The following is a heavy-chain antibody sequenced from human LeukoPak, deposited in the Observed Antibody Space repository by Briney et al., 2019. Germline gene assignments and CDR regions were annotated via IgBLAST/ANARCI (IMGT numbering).Heavy chain of an antibody. CDR1: GFTFSIYG. CDR2: IRVSGGST. D-gene: IGHD6-13*01. CDR3: AKPHIATPGEYYYYYMDV. V-gene: IGHV3-23*01. Sequence: GGSLRLSCAASGFTFSIYGMSWVSQAPGKGMEWVSTIRVSGGSTYYADSVKGRFTISREDTKNTLYLQMNSLRAEDTAVYYCAKPHIATPGEYYYYYMDVWGKGTTVTISS. J-gene: IGHJ6*03.